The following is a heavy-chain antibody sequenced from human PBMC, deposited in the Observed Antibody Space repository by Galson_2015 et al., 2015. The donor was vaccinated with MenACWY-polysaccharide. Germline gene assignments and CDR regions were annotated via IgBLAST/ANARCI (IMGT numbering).Heavy chain of an antibody. CDR3: ARAVRITSIDL. CDR1: GFTFSSYT. CDR2: ISSSSSYI. V-gene: IGHV3-21*01. Sequence: SLRLSCAASGFTFSSYTMNWVRQAPGKGLEWVSSISSSSSYIYYADSVKGRFTISRDNAKNSLYLQMNSLRAEDTAVYYCARAVRITSIDLWGQGTVVSVSS. D-gene: IGHD3-10*01. J-gene: IGHJ5*02.